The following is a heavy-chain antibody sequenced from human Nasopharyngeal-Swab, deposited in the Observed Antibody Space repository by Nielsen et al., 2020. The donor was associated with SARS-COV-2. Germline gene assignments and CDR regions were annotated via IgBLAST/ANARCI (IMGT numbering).Heavy chain of an antibody. CDR2: IYSGGDT. D-gene: IGHD2-15*01. J-gene: IGHJ2*01. CDR3: ARDGGGSSYWYFDL. V-gene: IGHV3-53*01. Sequence: VRQAPGKELDWVSVIYSGGDTYYADSVKGRFTISRDNSKNTLYLQLNSLRAEDTAVYYCARDGGGSSYWYFDLWGRGTLVTVSS.